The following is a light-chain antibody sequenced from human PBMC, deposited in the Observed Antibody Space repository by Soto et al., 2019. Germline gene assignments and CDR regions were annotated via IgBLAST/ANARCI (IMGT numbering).Light chain of an antibody. CDR1: QGISSY. Sequence: AIRMTRSPSSFSASTGDRVTITCRASQGISSYLAWYQQKPGKAPKLLIYAASTLQSGVPSRFSGSGSETDFTLTISCLQSEDFATYYCQQYYSYPITFGQGTRLEIK. CDR2: AAS. V-gene: IGKV1-8*01. CDR3: QQYYSYPIT. J-gene: IGKJ5*01.